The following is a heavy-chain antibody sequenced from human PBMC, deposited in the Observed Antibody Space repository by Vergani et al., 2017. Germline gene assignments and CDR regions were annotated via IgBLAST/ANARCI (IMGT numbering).Heavy chain of an antibody. CDR1: GDSISSYY. V-gene: IGHV4-59*01. Sequence: QVQLQESGPGLVKPSETLSLTCTVSGDSISSYYWSWIRQPPGKGLEWIGYIYNSGSTNYNPSLKSRVTISGDTSKNQFSLKLNSVTAADTAVYYCARLYGDSGGGGDFDYWGQGTLVTVSS. CDR2: IYNSGST. D-gene: IGHD2-15*01. CDR3: ARLYGDSGGGGDFDY. J-gene: IGHJ4*02.